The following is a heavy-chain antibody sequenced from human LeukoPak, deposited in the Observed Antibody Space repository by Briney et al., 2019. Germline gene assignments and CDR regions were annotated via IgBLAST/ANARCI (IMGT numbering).Heavy chain of an antibody. CDR2: IRYDGSNK. Sequence: GGSLRLSCAASGFTFSSYGMHWVRQAPGKGLEWVAFIRYDGSNKYYADSVKGRFTISSDNSKNTLYLQMNSLRADDTALYYCAKDSGYYYDSSGYYPDYWGQGTLVTVSS. CDR1: GFTFSSYG. J-gene: IGHJ4*02. D-gene: IGHD3-22*01. V-gene: IGHV3-30*02. CDR3: AKDSGYYYDSSGYYPDY.